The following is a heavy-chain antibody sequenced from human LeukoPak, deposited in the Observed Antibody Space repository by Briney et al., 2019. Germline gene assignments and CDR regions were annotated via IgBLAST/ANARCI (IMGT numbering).Heavy chain of an antibody. CDR2: IYHNGNT. D-gene: IGHD2-2*01. CDR3: ASSYCSSTSCSWFDP. V-gene: IGHV4-30-2*01. J-gene: IGHJ5*02. CDR1: GGSISSGGYS. Sequence: SQTLSLTCAVSGGSISSGGYSWSWIRQPPGKGLEWIGYIYHNGNTYYSPSLKSRVTISVDKSKNQFSLKLSSVTAADTAVYYCASSYCSSTSCSWFDPWGQGTLVTVSS.